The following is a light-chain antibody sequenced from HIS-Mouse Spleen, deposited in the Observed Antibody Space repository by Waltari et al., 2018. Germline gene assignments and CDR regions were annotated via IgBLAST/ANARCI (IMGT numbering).Light chain of an antibody. V-gene: IGLV3-10*01. CDR2: EDS. J-gene: IGLJ2*01. CDR3: YSTDSSGNHRV. CDR1: ACPTKY. Sequence: SYELTQPPPVSVSPGQTARSTCSGDACPTKYAYLYQQKSGQAPVLVIYEDSKRPSGIPERFSGSSSGTMATLTISGAQVEDEADYYCYSTDSSGNHRVFGGGTKLTVL.